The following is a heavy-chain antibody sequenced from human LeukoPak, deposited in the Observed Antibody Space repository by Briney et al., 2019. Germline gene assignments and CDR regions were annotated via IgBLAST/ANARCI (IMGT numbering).Heavy chain of an antibody. CDR2: IYTSGST. CDR1: GGSISSGSYY. J-gene: IGHJ4*02. D-gene: IGHD4-17*01. CDR3: ARADYGDYPFDY. V-gene: IGHV4-61*02. Sequence: SQTLSLTCTVSGGSISSGSYYWSWIRQPAGKGLEWIGRIYTSGSTNYNPSLKSRVTISVDTSKNQFSLKLSSVTAADTAVYYCARADYGDYPFDYWGQGTLVTVSS.